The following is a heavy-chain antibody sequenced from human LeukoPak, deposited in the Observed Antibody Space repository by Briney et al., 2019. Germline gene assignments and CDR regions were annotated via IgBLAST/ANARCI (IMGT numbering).Heavy chain of an antibody. Sequence: ASVKVSCKASGYTFSIYNMHWVRQAPGQGLEWMGIINPSGGSASDTQKFQGRVTMTRDTSTSTLYMELSSLRSEDTAVYYCARGGYCSSTSCPGWAWFDPWGQGTLVTVSS. V-gene: IGHV1-46*01. CDR3: ARGGYCSSTSCPGWAWFDP. CDR2: INPSGGSA. CDR1: GYTFSIYN. J-gene: IGHJ5*02. D-gene: IGHD2-2*01.